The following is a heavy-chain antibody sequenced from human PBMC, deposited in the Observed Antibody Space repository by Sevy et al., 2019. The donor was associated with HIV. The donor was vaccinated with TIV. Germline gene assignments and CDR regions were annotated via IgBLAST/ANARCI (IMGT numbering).Heavy chain of an antibody. CDR3: ARGSKRLYYYGMDV. Sequence: SENLSLTCTVSGGSISSGDYYCSWIRQPPGKGLEWIGYIYYSGSTYYNPSLKSRVTISVDTSKNQFSLKLSSVTAADTAVYYCARGSKRLYYYGMDVWGQGTTVTVSS. V-gene: IGHV4-30-4*01. CDR2: IYYSGST. J-gene: IGHJ6*02. CDR1: GGSISSGDYY.